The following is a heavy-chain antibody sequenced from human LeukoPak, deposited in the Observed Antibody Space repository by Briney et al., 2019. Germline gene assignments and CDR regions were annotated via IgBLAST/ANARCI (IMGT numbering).Heavy chain of an antibody. CDR1: GGSISSYY. V-gene: IGHV4-59*08. CDR2: IYYSGSI. Sequence: KPSETLSLTCTVSGGSISSYYWSWIRQPPGKGLEWIGYIYYSGSINYNPSLKSRVTISVDTSKNQFSLKLSSVTAADTAVYYCARLKPSAAAGSFDYWGQGTLVTVSS. D-gene: IGHD6-13*01. J-gene: IGHJ4*02. CDR3: ARLKPSAAAGSFDY.